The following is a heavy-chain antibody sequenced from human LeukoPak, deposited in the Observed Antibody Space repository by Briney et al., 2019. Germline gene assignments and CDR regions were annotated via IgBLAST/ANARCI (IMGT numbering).Heavy chain of an antibody. CDR2: MNPNSGNT. D-gene: IGHD3/OR15-3a*01. V-gene: IGHV1-8*01. CDR1: VYTFTSYD. J-gene: IGHJ4*02. CDR3: ARGGLFTRTGYSFGY. Sequence: ASVNVSCKASVYTFTSYDINWVRQATGQGREGMGWMNPNSGNTGYAQKFQGRVTMTRNTSISTAYVELSSLRSEDTAVYYCARGGLFTRTGYSFGYWGQGTLVTVSS.